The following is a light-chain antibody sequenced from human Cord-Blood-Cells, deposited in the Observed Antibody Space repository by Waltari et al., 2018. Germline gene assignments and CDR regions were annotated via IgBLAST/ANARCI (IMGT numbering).Light chain of an antibody. Sequence: QSALTQPASVSGSPGQSISISCTGTSSDVGGSNYVSWYQQHPSKAPKRMIYDVRNRPSGVSNRFSGSKSGNTASLTISGLQAEDEADYYCNSYTSSSTYVFGTGTKVTVL. J-gene: IGLJ1*01. CDR2: DVR. V-gene: IGLV2-14*01. CDR3: NSYTSSSTYV. CDR1: SSDVGGSNY.